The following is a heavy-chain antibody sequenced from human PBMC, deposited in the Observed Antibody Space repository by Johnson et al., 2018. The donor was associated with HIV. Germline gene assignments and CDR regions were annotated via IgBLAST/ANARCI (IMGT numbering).Heavy chain of an antibody. CDR1: GFTFNSYA. CDR2: ISGSGGST. V-gene: IGHV3-23*04. Sequence: AQLVESGGGVVQPGGSLRLSCAASGFTFNSYAMSWVRQAPGKGLEWVSAISGSGGSTYYADSVKGRFTISRDNSKHTRDMQMNSLRAEDTAVYYCARDPSPSSYRAFDIWGQGTMVTVSS. J-gene: IGHJ3*02. CDR3: ARDPSPSSYRAFDI. D-gene: IGHD5-12*01.